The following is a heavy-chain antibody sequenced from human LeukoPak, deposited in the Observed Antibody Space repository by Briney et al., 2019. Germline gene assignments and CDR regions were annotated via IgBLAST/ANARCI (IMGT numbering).Heavy chain of an antibody. Sequence: PSETLSLTCTVSGYSISSGYYWGWIRQPPGKGLEWIGSIYHSGSTYYNPSLKSRVTISVDTSKNQFSLKLSSVTAADTAVYYCARDTSVSYYYMDVWGKGTTVTVSS. CDR2: IYHSGST. J-gene: IGHJ6*03. CDR1: GYSISSGYY. V-gene: IGHV4-38-2*02. D-gene: IGHD4-11*01. CDR3: ARDTSVSYYYMDV.